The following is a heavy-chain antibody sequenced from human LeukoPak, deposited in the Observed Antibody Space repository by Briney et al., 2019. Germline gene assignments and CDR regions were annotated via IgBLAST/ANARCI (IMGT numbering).Heavy chain of an antibody. CDR2: TYSSGTT. CDR3: ARFMGASGFDY. Sequence: GGSLRLSCAASGFTFSKYWMHWVRQAPGKGLEWVAVTYSSGTTYYADSVKGRFSISRDNSKNTASLQMNSLRVDDTAVYFCARFMGASGFDYWGQGTLVTVSS. CDR1: GFTFSKYW. V-gene: IGHV3-66*01. D-gene: IGHD1-26*01. J-gene: IGHJ4*02.